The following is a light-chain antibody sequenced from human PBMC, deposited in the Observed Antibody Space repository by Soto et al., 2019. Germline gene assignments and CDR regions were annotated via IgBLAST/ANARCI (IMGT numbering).Light chain of an antibody. CDR2: GAS. Sequence: EIVLTQSPGTLSLSPGERATLSCRASQSLSSGYLAWYQQKPGQAPRLLIYGASSRVTGIPDRFSGSGSGTDFTLTISRLEPEDFALYYCQQYGASPLYTFGQGTNLEIK. J-gene: IGKJ2*01. CDR3: QQYGASPLYT. CDR1: QSLSSGY. V-gene: IGKV3-20*01.